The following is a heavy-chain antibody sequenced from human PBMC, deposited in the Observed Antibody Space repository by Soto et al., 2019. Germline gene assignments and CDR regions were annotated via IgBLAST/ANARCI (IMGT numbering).Heavy chain of an antibody. Sequence: GASVKVSCKASGCTFSSYTISWVRQAPGQGLEWMGRIIPILGIANYAQKFQGRVTITADKSTSTAYMELSSLRSEDTAVYYCARDPPSHVGYSSGWINWFDPWGQGTLVTVSS. V-gene: IGHV1-69*04. CDR3: ARDPPSHVGYSSGWINWFDP. J-gene: IGHJ5*02. D-gene: IGHD6-19*01. CDR1: GCTFSSYT. CDR2: IIPILGIA.